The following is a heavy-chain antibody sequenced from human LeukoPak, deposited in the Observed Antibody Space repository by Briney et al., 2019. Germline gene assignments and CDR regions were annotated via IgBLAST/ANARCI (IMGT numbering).Heavy chain of an antibody. Sequence: GGSLRLSCAASGFTFSNYGMHWVRQAPGKGLEWVAVIWYDGSNKYYADSVKGRFTTSRDNSKNMLYLQMNSLRAEDTAVYYCANNFDYWGQGTLVTVSS. CDR2: IWYDGSNK. V-gene: IGHV3-33*06. CDR1: GFTFSNYG. CDR3: ANNFDY. J-gene: IGHJ4*02.